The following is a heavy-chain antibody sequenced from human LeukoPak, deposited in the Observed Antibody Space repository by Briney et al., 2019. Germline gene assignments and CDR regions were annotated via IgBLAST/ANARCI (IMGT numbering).Heavy chain of an antibody. V-gene: IGHV3-30*04. D-gene: IGHD3-22*01. J-gene: IGHJ4*02. CDR3: AREPYLYYYDSSGLFDY. CDR2: ISYDGSNK. Sequence: EGSLRLSCAASGFTFSSYAMHWVRQAPGKGLEWVAVISYDGSNKYYADSVKGRFTISRDNSKNTLYLQMNSLRAEDTAVYYCAREPYLYYYDSSGLFDYWGQGTLVTVSS. CDR1: GFTFSSYA.